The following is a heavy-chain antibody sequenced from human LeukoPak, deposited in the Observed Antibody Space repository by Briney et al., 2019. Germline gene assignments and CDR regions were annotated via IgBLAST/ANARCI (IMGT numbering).Heavy chain of an antibody. Sequence: SETLSLTCIVSGFSISSDDCWGWIRQPPGKGLEWIGGISNRGSPYYNPSLKSRVTMSVDTPNNQFSLRLSPVTAADTAVYYCVRDGGFYYTASPNSWFDPWGQGTLVTVSS. V-gene: IGHV4-38-2*02. CDR3: VRDGGFYYTASPNSWFDP. D-gene: IGHD2-15*01. CDR1: GFSISSDDC. J-gene: IGHJ5*02. CDR2: ISNRGSP.